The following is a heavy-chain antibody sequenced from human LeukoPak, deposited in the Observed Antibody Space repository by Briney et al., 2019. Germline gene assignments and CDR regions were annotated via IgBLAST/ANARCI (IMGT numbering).Heavy chain of an antibody. CDR2: INSDGSST. Sequence: PGGSLRLSCAASGFTFSSYWMHWVRQAPGKGLVWVSRINSDGSSTSYADSVKGRFTISRDNAKNSLYLQMNSLRAEDTAVYYCARGSYYDFWSGYSTHFDYWGQGTLVTVSS. V-gene: IGHV3-74*01. CDR3: ARGSYYDFWSGYSTHFDY. CDR1: GFTFSSYW. J-gene: IGHJ4*02. D-gene: IGHD3-3*01.